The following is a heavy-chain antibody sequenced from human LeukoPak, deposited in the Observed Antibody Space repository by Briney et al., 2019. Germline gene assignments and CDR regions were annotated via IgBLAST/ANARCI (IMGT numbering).Heavy chain of an antibody. CDR2: INHSGST. Sequence: SETLSLTCAAYGGSFSGYYWSWIRQPPGKGLEWIGEINHSGSTNYNPSLKSRVTISVGTSKNQFSLKLSSVTAADTAVYYCARRSYYYGSGSPTSKAQFDPWGQGTLVTVSS. V-gene: IGHV4-34*01. D-gene: IGHD3-10*01. CDR1: GGSFSGYY. CDR3: ARRSYYYGSGSPTSKAQFDP. J-gene: IGHJ5*02.